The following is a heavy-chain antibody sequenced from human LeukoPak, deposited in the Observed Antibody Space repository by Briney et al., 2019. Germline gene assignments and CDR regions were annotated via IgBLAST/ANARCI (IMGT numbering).Heavy chain of an antibody. J-gene: IGHJ6*02. CDR3: ARDGGKAYCYYGMDV. D-gene: IGHD4-23*01. Sequence: SETLSLTCTVSGGSISSYYWSWIRQPPGKGLEWIGYIYYSGSTNYNPSLKSRVTISVDTSKNQFSLKLSSVTAADTAVYYCARDGGKAYCYYGMDVWGQGTTVTVSS. CDR1: GGSISSYY. CDR2: IYYSGST. V-gene: IGHV4-59*01.